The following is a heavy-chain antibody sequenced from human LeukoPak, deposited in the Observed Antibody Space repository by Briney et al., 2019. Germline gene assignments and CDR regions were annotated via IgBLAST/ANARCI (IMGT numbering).Heavy chain of an antibody. CDR2: IYHSGST. CDR1: GGSISSGGYS. Sequence: SETLSLTCAVSGGSISSGGYSWSWIRQPPGKGLEWIGYIYHSGSTYYNPSLKSRVTISVDTSKNQFSLKLSSVTAADTAVYYCARTTYYDFWSGYPSGFVHDYWGQGTLVTVSS. J-gene: IGHJ4*02. V-gene: IGHV4-30-2*01. CDR3: ARTTYYDFWSGYPSGFVHDY. D-gene: IGHD3-3*01.